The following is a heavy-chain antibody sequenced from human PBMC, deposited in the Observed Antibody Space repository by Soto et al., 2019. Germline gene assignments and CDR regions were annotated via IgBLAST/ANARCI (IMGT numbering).Heavy chain of an antibody. Sequence: EVQLVESGGGLVQPGRSLRLSCAASGFTFDDYTMHWVRQAPGKGLEWVSSINWNGVAMDYADSVRGRFPISRDNARNSLILQMISLRPEYTDVYYCAKDRYSSSSLDYYYYYGMDVWGQGTTVTVSS. CDR1: GFTFDDYT. V-gene: IGHV3-9*01. J-gene: IGHJ6*02. CDR3: AKDRYSSSSLDYYYYYGMDV. CDR2: INWNGVAM. D-gene: IGHD6-6*01.